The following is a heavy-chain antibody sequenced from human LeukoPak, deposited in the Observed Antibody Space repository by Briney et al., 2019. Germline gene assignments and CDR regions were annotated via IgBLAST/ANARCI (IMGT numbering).Heavy chain of an antibody. J-gene: IGHJ6*04. CDR3: ARLRVVVPAAKSRYYYYGMDV. CDR2: INHSGST. D-gene: IGHD2-2*01. V-gene: IGHV4-34*01. CDR1: GGPFSGYY. Sequence: PSETLSLTCAVYGGPFSGYYWSWIRQPPGKGLEWIGEINHSGSTNYNPSLKSRVTISVDTSKNQFSLKLSSVTAADTAVYYCARLRVVVPAAKSRYYYYGMDVWGKGTTVTVSS.